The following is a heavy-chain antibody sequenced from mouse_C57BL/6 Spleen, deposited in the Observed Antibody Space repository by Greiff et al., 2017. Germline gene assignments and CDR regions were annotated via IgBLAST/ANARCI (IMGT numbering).Heavy chain of an antibody. CDR3: AREGVYGNYFDY. CDR2: IYPGDGDT. D-gene: IGHD2-1*01. Sequence: LVESGPELVKPGASVKISCKASGYAFSSSWMNWVKQRPGKGLEWIGRIYPGDGDTNYNGKFKGKATLTADKSSSTAYMQLSSLTSEDAAVYFCAREGVYGNYFDYWGQGTTLTVSS. V-gene: IGHV1-82*01. CDR1: GYAFSSSW. J-gene: IGHJ2*01.